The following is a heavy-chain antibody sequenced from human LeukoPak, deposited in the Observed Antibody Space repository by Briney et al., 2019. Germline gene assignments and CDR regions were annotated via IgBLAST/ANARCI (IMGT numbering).Heavy chain of an antibody. CDR2: ISGSGGST. Sequence: SCKASGYTFSSYAMSWVRQAPGKGLEWVSAISGSGGSTYYADSVKGRFTISRDNSKNTLYLQMNSLRAEDTAVYYCAAPPGRVGYCSSTSCYERGYFDYWGQGTLVTVSS. D-gene: IGHD2-2*01. CDR1: GYTFSSYA. CDR3: AAPPGRVGYCSSTSCYERGYFDY. V-gene: IGHV3-23*01. J-gene: IGHJ4*02.